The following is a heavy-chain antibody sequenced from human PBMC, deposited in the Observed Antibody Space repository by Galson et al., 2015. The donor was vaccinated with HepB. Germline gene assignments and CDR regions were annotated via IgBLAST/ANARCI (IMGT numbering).Heavy chain of an antibody. D-gene: IGHD6-6*01. V-gene: IGHV4-31*03. CDR3: AGGRETIAGRTFDS. Sequence: TLSLTCIVSGGSVSSGGYIWSWIRHHPGRGLEWIGNIHYNGDSHYNPSLRSRVIMSVDMSKKRFSPKLRSVTAADTAVYYCAGGRETIAGRTFDSWGQGTLVTVSS. J-gene: IGHJ4*02. CDR2: IHYNGDS. CDR1: GGSVSSGGYI.